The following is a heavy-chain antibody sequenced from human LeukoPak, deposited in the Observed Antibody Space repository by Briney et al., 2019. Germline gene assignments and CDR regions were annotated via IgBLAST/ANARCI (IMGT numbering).Heavy chain of an antibody. J-gene: IGHJ4*02. D-gene: IGHD3-10*01. CDR1: GGSMTTYY. V-gene: IGHV4-34*01. CDR2: INHSGST. Sequence: PSETLSLTCAVSGGSMTTYYWSWIRQPPGKGLEWIGEINHSGSTNYNPSLKSRVTISVDTSKNQFSLKLSSVTAEDTAVYYCARSPNGDAYWGQGTLVTVSS. CDR3: ARSPNGDAY.